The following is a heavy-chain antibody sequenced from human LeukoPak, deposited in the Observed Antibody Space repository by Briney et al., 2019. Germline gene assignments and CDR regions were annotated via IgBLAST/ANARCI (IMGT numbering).Heavy chain of an antibody. V-gene: IGHV1-2*02. Sequence: RASVKVSCKASGYTFTGYYMHWVRQAPGQALESMGWINPNSRGTNCAQKFQGRVTMTLDTSISTAYMELSRLRSGDTAVYYCAVRWFGELYPYYWGQGTLVTVSS. D-gene: IGHD3-10*01. CDR1: GYTFTGYY. CDR2: INPNSRGT. J-gene: IGHJ4*02. CDR3: AVRWFGELYPYY.